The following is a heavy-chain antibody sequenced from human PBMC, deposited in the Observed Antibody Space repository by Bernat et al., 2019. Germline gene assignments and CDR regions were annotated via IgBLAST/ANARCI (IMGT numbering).Heavy chain of an antibody. CDR3: ARDYYYDSSGYYCTEYFQH. V-gene: IGHV3-48*03. J-gene: IGHJ1*01. CDR2: ISSSGSTI. Sequence: EVQLVESGGGLVQPGGSLRLSCAASGSTFSSYDMNWFRTAPGTGLEWVSYISSSGSTIYYADSVKGRFTITRDNAKNSLYLQMNSLRADDTAVYYCARDYYYDSSGYYCTEYFQHWGQGTLVTVSS. CDR1: GSTFSSYD. D-gene: IGHD3-22*01.